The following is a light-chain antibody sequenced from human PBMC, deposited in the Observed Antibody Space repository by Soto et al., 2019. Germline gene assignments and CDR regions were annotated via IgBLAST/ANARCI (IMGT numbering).Light chain of an antibody. V-gene: IGLV2-23*01. CDR2: EGN. Sequence: QSVLTQPASVSGSPGQSITISCTGTSSDVGSYNLVSWYQQHPGKAPKLMIYEGNKRPSGVSNRFSGSKSGNTASLTISRLQAEDEADYYCCSFAGSSTLYVFGTGTKV. CDR1: SSDVGSYNL. J-gene: IGLJ1*01. CDR3: CSFAGSSTLYV.